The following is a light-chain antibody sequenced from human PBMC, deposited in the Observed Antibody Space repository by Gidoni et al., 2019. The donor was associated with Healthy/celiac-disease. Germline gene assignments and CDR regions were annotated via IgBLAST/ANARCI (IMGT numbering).Light chain of an antibody. Sequence: EIVMTQSPATLSVSPGERATLSCRASQSVSSNLAWYPQKPGQAPRLLIYGASTRATGIPARFSGSGSGTEFTLTISSLQSEDFAVYYCQKYNNWPPTFGQGTKVEIK. J-gene: IGKJ1*01. CDR3: QKYNNWPPT. V-gene: IGKV3-15*01. CDR2: GAS. CDR1: QSVSSN.